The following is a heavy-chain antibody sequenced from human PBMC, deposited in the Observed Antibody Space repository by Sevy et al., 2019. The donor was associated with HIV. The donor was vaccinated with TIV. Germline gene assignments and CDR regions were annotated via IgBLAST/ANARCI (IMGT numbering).Heavy chain of an antibody. CDR1: YGSFSGYY. Sequence: SETLSLTCAVHYGSFSGYYWNWIRQVPGKGLEWIGEINESGITYYNPSLKSRVTISLDTSKNQFYLNVSSMTAADTAAYYCARVGAWYYGSTGNAFDFWGQGTLVTVSS. CDR2: INESGIT. V-gene: IGHV4-34*01. CDR3: ARVGAWYYGSTGNAFDF. D-gene: IGHD3-10*01. J-gene: IGHJ3*01.